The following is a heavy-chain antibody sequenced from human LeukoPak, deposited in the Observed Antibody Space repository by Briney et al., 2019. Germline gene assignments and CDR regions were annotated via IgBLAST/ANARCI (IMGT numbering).Heavy chain of an antibody. D-gene: IGHD2-2*02. J-gene: IGHJ6*02. CDR1: GGSISSYY. V-gene: IGHV4-59*01. CDR3: ARFEPAAIYGMDV. CDR2: IYYSGST. Sequence: SETLSLTCTVSGGSISSYYWSWIRQPPGKGLEWIGYIYYSGSTNYNPSLKSRVTISVDTSKNQFSLELSSVTAADTAVYYCARFEPAAIYGMDVWGQGTTVTVSS.